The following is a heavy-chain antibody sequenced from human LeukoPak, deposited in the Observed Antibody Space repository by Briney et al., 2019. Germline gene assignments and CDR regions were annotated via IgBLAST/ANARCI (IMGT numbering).Heavy chain of an antibody. J-gene: IGHJ4*02. CDR1: GLSVSSNF. CDR3: ASWPVGWYGEDS. D-gene: IGHD6-19*01. CDR2: IYGGGST. Sequence: GGSLRLSCAATGLSVSSNFMSWVRQAPGKGLEWVSVIYGGGSTYYADSVKGRFTISRDTPKNTLYLQMNSLRVEDTAVYYCASWPVGWYGEDSWGQGTLVTLSS. V-gene: IGHV3-53*01.